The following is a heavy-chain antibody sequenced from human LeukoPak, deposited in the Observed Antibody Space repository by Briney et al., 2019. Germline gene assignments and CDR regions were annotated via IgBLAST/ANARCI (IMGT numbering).Heavy chain of an antibody. CDR1: GGSFSGYY. Sequence: SEILSLTCAVYGGSFSGYYWSWIRQPPGKGLEWIGEINHSGSTNYNPSLKSRVTISVDTSKNQFSLKLSSVTAADTAVYYCAREGVVGAYGHFDYWGQGTLVTVSS. V-gene: IGHV4-34*01. J-gene: IGHJ4*02. D-gene: IGHD2-15*01. CDR2: INHSGST. CDR3: AREGVVGAYGHFDY.